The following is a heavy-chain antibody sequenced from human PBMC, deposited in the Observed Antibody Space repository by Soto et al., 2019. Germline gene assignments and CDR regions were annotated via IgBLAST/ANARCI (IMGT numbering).Heavy chain of an antibody. CDR3: ARGYCNSPNCSGRDWFDP. D-gene: IGHD2-2*01. J-gene: IGHJ5*02. V-gene: IGHV1-18*01. Sequence: QVNLVQSGAEVKEPGASVRVSCRTSGYTFTSYGINWVRQAPGQGLEWMGWVSTYNADTKYTPRLQGRVTMTTDTSTSTANLGLRSLMSDDTAIYYCARGYCNSPNCSGRDWFDPWGQGTLVTVSP. CDR2: VSTYNADT. CDR1: GYTFTSYG.